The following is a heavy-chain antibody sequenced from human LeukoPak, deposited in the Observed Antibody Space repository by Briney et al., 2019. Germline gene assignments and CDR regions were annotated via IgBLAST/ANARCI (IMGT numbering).Heavy chain of an antibody. J-gene: IGHJ4*02. CDR2: IYYSGST. CDR3: ASTALGYCSSTSCFTPHYFDY. D-gene: IGHD2-2*01. V-gene: IGHV4-39*01. CDR1: GGSISSSSYY. Sequence: SETLSLTCTVSGGSISSSSYYWGWMRQPPGKGLEWIGSIYYSGSTYYNPSLKSRVTISVDTSKNQFSLKLSSVTAADTAVYYCASTALGYCSSTSCFTPHYFDYWGQGTLVTVSS.